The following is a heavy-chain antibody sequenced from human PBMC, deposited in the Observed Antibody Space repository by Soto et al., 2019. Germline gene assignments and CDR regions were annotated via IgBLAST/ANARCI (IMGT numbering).Heavy chain of an antibody. J-gene: IGHJ6*02. Sequence: PSETLSLTCTVSCGSISSGGYYWSWIRQHPGKGLEWIGYIYYSGSTYYNPSLKSRVTISVDTSKNQFSLKLSSVTAADTAVYYCASTDHSRYSSSWNDYYGMDVWGQGTTVTVSS. CDR1: CGSISSGGYY. CDR2: IYYSGST. CDR3: ASTDHSRYSSSWNDYYGMDV. V-gene: IGHV4-31*03. D-gene: IGHD6-13*01.